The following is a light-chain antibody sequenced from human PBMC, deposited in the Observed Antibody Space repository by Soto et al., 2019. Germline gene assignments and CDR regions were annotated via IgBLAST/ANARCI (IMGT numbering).Light chain of an antibody. CDR2: GAS. V-gene: IGKV3-20*01. Sequence: EIVLTQSPGTMSLSPGERATLSCGASQSVTSNYLAWYQQKPGQAPRLLIFGASIRVKGIPDRFIGSGSGTDFPLTISRLEPEDFAVYYCQHYVTSLTTFGQGTKVEVK. CDR3: QHYVTSLTT. CDR1: QSVTSNY. J-gene: IGKJ1*01.